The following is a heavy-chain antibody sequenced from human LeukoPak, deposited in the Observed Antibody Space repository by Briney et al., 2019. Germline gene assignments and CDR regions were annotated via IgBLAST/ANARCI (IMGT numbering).Heavy chain of an antibody. Sequence: KTGGSLRLSCAASGFTFSSYGMNWVRQAPGKGLEWVSSISSSSSYIYYADSVKGRFTISRDNAKNSLYLQMNSRRAEDTAVYYCARDLSRGQVTDYWGQGTLVTVSS. CDR2: ISSSSSYI. D-gene: IGHD3-10*01. J-gene: IGHJ4*02. CDR1: GFTFSSYG. CDR3: ARDLSRGQVTDY. V-gene: IGHV3-21*01.